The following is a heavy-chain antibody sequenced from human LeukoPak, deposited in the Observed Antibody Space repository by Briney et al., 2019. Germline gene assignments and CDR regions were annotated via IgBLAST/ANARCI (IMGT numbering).Heavy chain of an antibody. CDR2: IYYSGST. CDR3: ARLPVATTAPFDY. CDR1: GGSISSYY. V-gene: IGHV4-59*01. J-gene: IGHJ4*02. Sequence: SETLSLTCTVSGGSISSYYWSWIRQPPGKGLEWIGYIYYSGSTNYNPSLKSRVTISVDTSKNQFSLKLSSVTAADTAVYYCARLPVATTAPFDYWGQGTLVTVSS. D-gene: IGHD5-12*01.